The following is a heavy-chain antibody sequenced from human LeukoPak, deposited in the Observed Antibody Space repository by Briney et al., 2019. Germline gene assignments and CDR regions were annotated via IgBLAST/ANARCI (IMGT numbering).Heavy chain of an antibody. Sequence: ASVKVSCKASGYTFTTYYVHWVRQAPGQGLEWMGIINPSGGSTTYAQKFRGRLTMTRDMSTSTVYMELSSLRCEDTAVYYCARGSRPVYNLLTGKRYFDYWGQGTLLTVSS. CDR1: GYTFTTYY. CDR3: ARGSRPVYNLLTGKRYFDY. V-gene: IGHV1-46*01. CDR2: INPSGGST. J-gene: IGHJ4*02. D-gene: IGHD3-9*01.